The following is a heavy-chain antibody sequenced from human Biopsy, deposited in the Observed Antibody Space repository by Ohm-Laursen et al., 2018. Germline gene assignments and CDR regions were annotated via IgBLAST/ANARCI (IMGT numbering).Heavy chain of an antibody. V-gene: IGHV3-9*01. CDR2: ISWYSVGI. J-gene: IGHJ3*02. D-gene: IGHD2-15*01. CDR1: GFIFDDYA. CDR3: AKIHCSGGSCYPNAFDM. Sequence: SLRLSCAASGFIFDDYAMHWVRQAPGKGLEWVSGISWYSVGIGYADSVKGRFTISRDNAKNFLYLEMNNLRPEDTALYYCAKIHCSGGSCYPNAFDMWGHGTRVTVS.